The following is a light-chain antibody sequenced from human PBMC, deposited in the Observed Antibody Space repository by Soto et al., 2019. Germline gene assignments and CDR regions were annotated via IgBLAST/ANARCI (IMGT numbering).Light chain of an antibody. V-gene: IGKV1-39*01. Sequence: DIQMTQSPSSLSASVGDRVTITCRASQSISSYLNWYQQRPGKAPNLLIYAASTLQTGVPSRFSGRGSGTDFTLTINSLQPEDFATYYCQQSYSGPRTFGQGTKLEIK. CDR2: AAS. CDR1: QSISSY. J-gene: IGKJ2*02. CDR3: QQSYSGPRT.